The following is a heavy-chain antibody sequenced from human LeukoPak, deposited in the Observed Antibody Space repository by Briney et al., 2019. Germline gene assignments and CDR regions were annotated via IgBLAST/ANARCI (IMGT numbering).Heavy chain of an antibody. CDR1: GFNFSRYD. CDR3: ASDGYDVLTGYPGLDF. V-gene: IGHV3-48*02. J-gene: IGHJ4*02. Sequence: GGSLRLSCVASGFNFSRYDMNWVRQAPGKGLEWLSYVSSTSNTIYYADSVKGRFTTSRDNAKNSLYLQMNSLRDEDTGVFYCASDGYDVLTGYPGLDFWGPGSLVTVSS. D-gene: IGHD3-9*01. CDR2: VSSTSNTI.